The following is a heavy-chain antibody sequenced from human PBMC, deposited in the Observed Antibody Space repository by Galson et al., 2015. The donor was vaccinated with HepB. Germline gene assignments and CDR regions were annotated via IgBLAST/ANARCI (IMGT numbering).Heavy chain of an antibody. CDR3: AKEVVYYDFWSGYS. D-gene: IGHD3-3*01. CDR1: GFTFSSYA. CDR2: ISYDGSNK. Sequence: SLRLSCAASGFTFSSYAMSWVRQAPGKGLEWVAVISYDGSNKYYADSVKGRFTISRDNSKNTLYLQMNSLRAEDTAVYYCAKEVVYYDFWSGYSWGQGTLVTVSS. J-gene: IGHJ4*02. V-gene: IGHV3-30*18.